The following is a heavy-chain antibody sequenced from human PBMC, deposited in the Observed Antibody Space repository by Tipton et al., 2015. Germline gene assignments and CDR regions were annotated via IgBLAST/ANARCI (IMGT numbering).Heavy chain of an antibody. CDR2: FILMFDRA. D-gene: IGHD2-8*01. CDR1: GYRFTTYG. V-gene: IGHV1-69*01. J-gene: IGHJ6*02. CDR3: ARSGYCIKGVCSANFYYGMDV. Sequence: QVQLVQSGGEVKKPGASVKVSCKTSGYRFTTYGINWVRQAPGQGLEWMGGFILMFDRANYAQKFQDRVTITADESTSTAYMELSSLRSDDTAVYYCARSGYCIKGVCSANFYYGMDVWGQGTTVTVSS.